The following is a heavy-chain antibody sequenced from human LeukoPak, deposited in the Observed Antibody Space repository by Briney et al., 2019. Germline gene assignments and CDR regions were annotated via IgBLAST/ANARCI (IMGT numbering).Heavy chain of an antibody. J-gene: IGHJ3*02. D-gene: IGHD6-19*01. CDR2: ITPYSGGT. CDR3: ARAPRTYSSGWRSDAFDI. CDR1: GYKFIDNY. Sequence: ASVKVSCKASGYKFIDNYVHWVRQAPGQGLEWMGWITPYSGGTNYAQNFQGRVTMTRDTSKNQFSLKLSSVTAADTAVYYCARAPRTYSSGWRSDAFDIWGQGTMVTVSS. V-gene: IGHV1-2*02.